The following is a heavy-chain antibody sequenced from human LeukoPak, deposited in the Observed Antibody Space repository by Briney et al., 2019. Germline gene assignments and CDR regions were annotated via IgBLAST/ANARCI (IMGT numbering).Heavy chain of an antibody. CDR3: PPDKVEVYYYDSSGTDAFDI. D-gene: IGHD3-22*01. V-gene: IGHV1-69*05. Sequence: SVKVSCKASGGTFSSYAISWVRQAPGQGLEWMGRIIPIFGTANYAQKFQGRVTITTDESTSTAYMELSSLRSDATAVYSPPPDKVEVYYYDSSGTDAFDIWGQGTMVTVSS. CDR1: GGTFSSYA. CDR2: IIPIFGTA. J-gene: IGHJ3*02.